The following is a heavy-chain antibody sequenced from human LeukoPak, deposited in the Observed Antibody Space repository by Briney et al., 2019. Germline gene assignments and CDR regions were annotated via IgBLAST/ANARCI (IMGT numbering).Heavy chain of an antibody. CDR2: VTGSGDST. CDR1: GFDLSDYY. CDR3: AKARGSGRSIDFGD. J-gene: IGHJ4*02. D-gene: IGHD6-25*01. V-gene: IGHV3-23*01. Sequence: PGGSLRLSCVVSGFDLSDYYMSWIRQAPGKGLVWVSTVTGSGDSTYYADSVKGQFIISRDNSKNTLYLQMNSLRADDTAIYYCAKARGSGRSIDFGDWGQGTQVTVSS.